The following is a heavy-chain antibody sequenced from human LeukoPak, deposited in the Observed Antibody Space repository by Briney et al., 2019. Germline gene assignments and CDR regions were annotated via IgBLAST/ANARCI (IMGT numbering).Heavy chain of an antibody. D-gene: IGHD3-22*01. CDR3: AKVYSSGYHYDLRPFDY. CDR1: GFTFRTSG. J-gene: IGHJ4*02. V-gene: IGHV3-23*01. Sequence: PGGTLRLSCAASGFTFRTSGMSWVRQAPGKGLEWVSAISGSGVSTYYADSVKGRFTISRDNSKNTLYLQMNSLRAEDTAVYYCAKVYSSGYHYDLRPFDYWGQGTLVTVSS. CDR2: ISGSGVST.